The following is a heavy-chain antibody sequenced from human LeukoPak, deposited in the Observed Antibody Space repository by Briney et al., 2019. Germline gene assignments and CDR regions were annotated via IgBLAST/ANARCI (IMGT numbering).Heavy chain of an antibody. D-gene: IGHD6-19*01. V-gene: IGHV3-23*01. CDR2: IDASGGAT. Sequence: GESLRLSCAASGFTLSNYAMSWVRQAPGKGLEWVSSIDASGGATYYADSVKGRFTISRDNSKNTFYLQMNSLRAEDTAVYSCAKGSGSGWYGWFAPWGQGTLVTASS. CDR3: AKGSGSGWYGWFAP. J-gene: IGHJ5*02. CDR1: GFTLSNYA.